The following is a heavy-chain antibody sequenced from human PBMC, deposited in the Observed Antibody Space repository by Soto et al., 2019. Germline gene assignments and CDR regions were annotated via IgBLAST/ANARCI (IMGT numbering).Heavy chain of an antibody. D-gene: IGHD3-22*01. J-gene: IGHJ4*02. CDR1: GFTVSSNY. Sequence: EVQLVETGGGLIQPGGSLRLSCAASGFTVSSNYMSWVRQAPGKGLEWVSVIYSGGSTYYADSVKGRFTISRDNSKNTLYLQMNSLRAEDTAVYYCVRDQYYDSSGYYYFDYWGQGTLVTVSS. V-gene: IGHV3-53*02. CDR2: IYSGGST. CDR3: VRDQYYDSSGYYYFDY.